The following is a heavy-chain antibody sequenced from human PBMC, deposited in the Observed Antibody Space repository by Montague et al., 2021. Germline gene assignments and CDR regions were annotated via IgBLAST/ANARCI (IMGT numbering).Heavy chain of an antibody. J-gene: IGHJ4*01. CDR1: GGSIISTAYY. V-gene: IGHV4-31*11. CDR2: IYYSAST. CDR3: ARVMATVTAQFDF. D-gene: IGHD4-17*01. Sequence: TLSLTCAVSGGSIISTAYYWSWIRQHPGKGLEWIGYIYYSASTYYNPSLKSRVTISVDTSQNQFPLNLNSVTAADTAVYYCARVMATVTAQFDFWGHGTLVNVSS.